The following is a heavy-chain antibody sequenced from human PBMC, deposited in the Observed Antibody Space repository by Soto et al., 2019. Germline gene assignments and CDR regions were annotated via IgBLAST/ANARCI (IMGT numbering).Heavy chain of an antibody. D-gene: IGHD3-22*01. CDR2: INPGNGDT. CDR3: ARKDYYDSGMYYFDY. Sequence: ASVKVSCKASGYTFNKYPIHWVRQAPGQGLEWMGWINPGNGDTGYSQKFQDRVTITRDTSASTAYMDLSSLRSEDTAVYYCARKDYYDSGMYYFDYWGQGTLVTVSS. V-gene: IGHV1-3*01. J-gene: IGHJ4*02. CDR1: GYTFNKYP.